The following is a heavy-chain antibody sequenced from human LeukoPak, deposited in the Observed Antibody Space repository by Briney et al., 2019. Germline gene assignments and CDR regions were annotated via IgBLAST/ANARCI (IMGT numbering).Heavy chain of an antibody. D-gene: IGHD2-15*01. CDR2: INPNSGGT. CDR3: ARGVGHILVVVNVTSAYNWFDP. J-gene: IGHJ5*02. V-gene: IGHV1-2*02. Sequence: GSVKVSCTASGYTFTGYYMYWVRQAPGQGLEWMGWINPNSGGTNYAQKFQGRVTMTRDTSITTAYMELSRLRSDDTAVYYCARGVGHILVVVNVTSAYNWFDPWGQGTLVTVSS. CDR1: GYTFTGYY.